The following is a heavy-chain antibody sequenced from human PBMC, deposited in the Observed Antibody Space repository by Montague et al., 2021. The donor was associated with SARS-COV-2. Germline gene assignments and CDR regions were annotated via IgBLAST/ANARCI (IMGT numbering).Heavy chain of an antibody. V-gene: IGHV4-4*07. D-gene: IGHD1-1*01. CDR3: ARDGLERQWWMLGRFDP. CDR1: GGSISSYY. Sequence: SETLSLTCTVSGGSISSYYWSWIRQPAGKGLEWIGRIYTSGSTNYSPSLKSRVTMSVDTSKNQFSLKLRSVTAADTAVYFCARDGLERQWWMLGRFDPWGQGTLVTVSS. CDR2: IYTSGST. J-gene: IGHJ5*02.